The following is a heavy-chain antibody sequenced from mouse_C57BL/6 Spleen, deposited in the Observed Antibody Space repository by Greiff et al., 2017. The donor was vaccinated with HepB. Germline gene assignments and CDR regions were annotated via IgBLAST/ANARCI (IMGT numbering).Heavy chain of an antibody. Sequence: EVQLVESGPELVKPGASVKMSCKASGYTFTDYNMHWVKQSHGKSLEWIGYINPNNGGTSYNQKFKGKATLTVNKSSSTAYMELRSLTSEDSAVYYCARGALAAYFDVWGTGTTVTVSS. CDR3: ARGALAAYFDV. V-gene: IGHV1-22*01. D-gene: IGHD1-1*01. CDR1: GYTFTDYN. J-gene: IGHJ1*03. CDR2: INPNNGGT.